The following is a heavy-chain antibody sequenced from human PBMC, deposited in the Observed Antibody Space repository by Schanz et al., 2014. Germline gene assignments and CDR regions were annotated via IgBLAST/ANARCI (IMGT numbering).Heavy chain of an antibody. V-gene: IGHV1-18*01. CDR2: ISAYTNNT. CDR3: ARDFSAYVGNYVDY. CDR1: GYTFISYG. D-gene: IGHD5-12*01. Sequence: QVQLVQSGAEMKKPGASVKVSCKASGYTFISYGLNWVRQAPGQGLEWMGWISAYTNNTNYAQKVQGRVTMTTDTSTGTAYMELRSLRFDDTAVYYCARDFSAYVGNYVDYWGQGTLVTVSS. J-gene: IGHJ4*02.